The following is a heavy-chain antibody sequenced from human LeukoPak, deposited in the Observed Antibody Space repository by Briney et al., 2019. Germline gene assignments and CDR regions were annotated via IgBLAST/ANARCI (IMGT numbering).Heavy chain of an antibody. D-gene: IGHD2-2*01. CDR1: GFTFSGYG. Sequence: PGGSLRLSCASSGFTFSGYGMHWVRQVPGKGLEWVAVTSYDGTEKYYEDSVKGRFTISRDNSKNTLYLQMNSLRTEDTAVYYCAMRGDTLVIPATYMFDYWGQGTLVTVSS. CDR2: TSYDGTEK. CDR3: AMRGDTLVIPATYMFDY. V-gene: IGHV3-30*03. J-gene: IGHJ4*02.